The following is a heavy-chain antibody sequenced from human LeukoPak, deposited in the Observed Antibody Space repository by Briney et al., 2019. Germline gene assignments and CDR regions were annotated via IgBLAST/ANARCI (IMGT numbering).Heavy chain of an antibody. CDR3: ARASGTAMVFYYYYYMDV. CDR2: ISSSSSYI. V-gene: IGHV3-21*01. J-gene: IGHJ6*03. Sequence: GGSLRLSCAASGFTFSSYSMNWVRQAPGKGLEWVSSISSSSSYIYYADSVKGRFTISRDNAKNSLYLQMNSLRAEATAVYYCARASGTAMVFYYYYYMDVWGKGTTVTVSS. D-gene: IGHD5-18*01. CDR1: GFTFSSYS.